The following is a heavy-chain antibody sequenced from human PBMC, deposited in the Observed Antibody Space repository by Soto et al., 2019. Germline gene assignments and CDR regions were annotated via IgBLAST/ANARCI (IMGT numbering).Heavy chain of an antibody. CDR1: GGSINYYY. CDR2: IYSSGST. V-gene: IGHV4-59*01. D-gene: IGHD6-13*01. J-gene: IGHJ4*02. CDR3: ARCLKYSSPDY. Sequence: KTSETLSLTCTVSGGSINYYYWSWIRQPPGKGLEWIGYIYSSGSTNYNPSLKSRVTISVDTSKNQFSLRLRSVTAADTAVYYCARCLKYSSPDYWGQGTLVTVSS.